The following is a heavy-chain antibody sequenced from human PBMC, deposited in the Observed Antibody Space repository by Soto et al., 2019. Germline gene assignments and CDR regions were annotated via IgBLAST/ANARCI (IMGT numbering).Heavy chain of an antibody. D-gene: IGHD5-12*01. V-gene: IGHV3-30*18. CDR2: ISSDGTDT. Sequence: QVQLVQSGGGVVQPGRSLRLSCAASGFSFTSYGMHWIRQAPGKGLVWVALISSDGTDTYYADSVKGRFTISRDNSKNTLYLQMSSLRAEDTAVYYCAKDRRDGYNWSDYWGQGTLVAVSS. J-gene: IGHJ4*02. CDR1: GFSFTSYG. CDR3: AKDRRDGYNWSDY.